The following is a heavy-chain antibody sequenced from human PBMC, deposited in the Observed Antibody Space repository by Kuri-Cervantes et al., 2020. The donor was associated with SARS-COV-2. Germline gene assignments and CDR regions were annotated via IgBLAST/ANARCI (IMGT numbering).Heavy chain of an antibody. J-gene: IGHJ4*02. Sequence: LSLTCAASGFTFSSYGMHWVRQAPGKGLEWVAVISHDGTNKDYADSLKGLFTISRDNSKNTLYLEMNSLRAEDTAVYCCAREGSPRVWSGYYTDYWGQGTLVTVSS. CDR3: AREGSPRVWSGYYTDY. CDR1: GFTFSSYG. CDR2: ISHDGTNK. V-gene: IGHV3-30*03. D-gene: IGHD3-3*01.